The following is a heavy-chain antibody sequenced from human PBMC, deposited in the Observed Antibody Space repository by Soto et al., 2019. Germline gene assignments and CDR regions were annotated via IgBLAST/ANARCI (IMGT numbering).Heavy chain of an antibody. D-gene: IGHD3-22*01. Sequence: WETLSLTCTVSGGSISGYYMSWIRQPAGKGLEWIWRIYTSRSTKYNPSLKSRVTMSVDTSKNQFSLKLSSVTAADTDVYYCAREMDSYDIPGAFDIWGQGTMVTVSS. CDR1: GGSISGYY. J-gene: IGHJ3*02. V-gene: IGHV4-4*07. CDR2: IYTSRST. CDR3: AREMDSYDIPGAFDI.